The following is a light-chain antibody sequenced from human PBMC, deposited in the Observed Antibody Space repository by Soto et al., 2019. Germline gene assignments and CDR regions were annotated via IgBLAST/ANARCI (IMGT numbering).Light chain of an antibody. CDR1: QSIDTF. CDR3: QQSYSSSASI. J-gene: IGKJ2*02. CDR2: DAS. Sequence: DLPMTQSPSSLSASVGDRVTITCRASQSIDTFLNWYQHKPGKAPKLLIYDASTLQSGVPSRFSGSGSGRDFTLTITRLQREDFATYYCQQSYSSSASIFGQGTKLEIK. V-gene: IGKV1-39*01.